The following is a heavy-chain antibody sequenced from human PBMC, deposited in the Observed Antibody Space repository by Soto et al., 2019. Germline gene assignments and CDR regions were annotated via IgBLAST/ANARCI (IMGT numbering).Heavy chain of an antibody. CDR3: WGYFRPSGAFDI. D-gene: IGHD3-16*01. V-gene: IGHV1-46*01. CDR2: INPSGGST. CDR1: GYTFTSYY. Sequence: ASVKVSCKASGYTFTSYYMHWVRQAPGQGLEWMGIINPSGGSTSYAQKFQGRVTMTRDTSTSTVYMELSSLRSEDTAVYYCWGYFRPSGAFDIWGQGTMVTVSS. J-gene: IGHJ3*02.